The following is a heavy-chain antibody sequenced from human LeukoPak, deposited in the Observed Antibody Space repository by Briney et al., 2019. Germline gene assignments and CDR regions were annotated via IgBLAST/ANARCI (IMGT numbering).Heavy chain of an antibody. CDR1: GFTFNSDW. J-gene: IGHJ3*02. D-gene: IGHD3-22*01. V-gene: IGHV3-7*01. CDR3: ERDGYDSSGYYYGDAFDI. Sequence: TGGSLRLSFAASGFTFNSDWMSWVRQAPGKGLEWVANIKQDGSENYYVDSVKGRLTISRDNAKNSLYLQTNRLRAEDTDVYYCERDGYDSSGYYYGDAFDIWGQGTMVTVSS. CDR2: IKQDGSEN.